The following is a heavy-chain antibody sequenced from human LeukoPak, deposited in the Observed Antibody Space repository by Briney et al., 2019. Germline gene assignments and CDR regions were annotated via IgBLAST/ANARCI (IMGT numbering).Heavy chain of an antibody. V-gene: IGHV1-3*01. D-gene: IGHD3-16*01. Sequence: ASVKVSCKASGYTFASYAMHWVRQAPGQRLEWMGWINAGNGNTKYSQKFQGRVTITRDTSASTAYMELSSLRSEDTAVYYCARSRSSSYATNWFDPWGQGTLVTVSS. CDR2: INAGNGNT. J-gene: IGHJ5*02. CDR1: GYTFASYA. CDR3: ARSRSSSYATNWFDP.